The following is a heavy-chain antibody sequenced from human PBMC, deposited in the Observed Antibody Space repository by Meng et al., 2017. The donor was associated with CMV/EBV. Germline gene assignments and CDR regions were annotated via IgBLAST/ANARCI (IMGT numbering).Heavy chain of an antibody. J-gene: IGHJ6*02. CDR1: EIAFSSYA. CDR3: AKDRGYRTYNGMDV. D-gene: IGHD3-10*01. Sequence: GESLKISCAASEIAFSSYAMNWARLPPGKGLEWVSGISGRGDNTHYADSVKGRFTISRDNSRNTLFLQMTSLRAEDTALYYCAKDRGYRTYNGMDVWGQGTTVTVSS. CDR2: ISGRGDNT. V-gene: IGHV3-23*01.